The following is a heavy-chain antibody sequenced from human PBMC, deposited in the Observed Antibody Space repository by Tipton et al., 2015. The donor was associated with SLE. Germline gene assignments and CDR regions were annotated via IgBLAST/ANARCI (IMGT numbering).Heavy chain of an antibody. CDR1: GYTFTSYG. D-gene: IGHD6-19*01. V-gene: IGHV1-69*13. J-gene: IGHJ2*01. CDR3: ARESAIAVAGTSWYFDL. Sequence: QLVQSGAEVKKPGASVKVSCKASGYTFTSYGITWVRQAPGQGLEWMGGIVPIFATGNSAQKFQDRVTITADASTNTAYMDLRSLRSEDTAVYYCARESAIAVAGTSWYFDLWGRGTLLIVSS. CDR2: IVPIFATG.